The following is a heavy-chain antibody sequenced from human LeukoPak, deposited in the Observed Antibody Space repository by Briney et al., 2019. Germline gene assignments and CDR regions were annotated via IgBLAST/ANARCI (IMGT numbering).Heavy chain of an antibody. CDR1: GGSFSGYY. D-gene: IGHD4-23*01. CDR3: AGPHYGGNSDAFDI. J-gene: IGHJ3*02. Sequence: SETLSLTCAAYGGSFSGYYWSWIRQPPGKGLEWIGEINHSGGTNYNPSLKSRVTISVDTSKNQFSLKLSSVTAADTAVYYCAGPHYGGNSDAFDIWGQGTMVTVSS. V-gene: IGHV4-34*01. CDR2: INHSGGT.